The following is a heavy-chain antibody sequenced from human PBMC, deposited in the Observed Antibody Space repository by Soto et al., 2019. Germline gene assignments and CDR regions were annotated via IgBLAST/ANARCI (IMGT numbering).Heavy chain of an antibody. CDR3: ARDAGTRDFWSGYYSSGANWYFDL. V-gene: IGHV1-69*13. Sequence: GASVKVSCKASGGTFSSYAISWVRQAPGQGLEWMGGIIPIFGTANYAQKFQGRVTITADESTSTAYMELSSLRSEDTAVYYCARDAGTRDFWSGYYSSGANWYFDLWGRGTLVTVSS. D-gene: IGHD3-3*01. CDR2: IIPIFGTA. J-gene: IGHJ2*01. CDR1: GGTFSSYA.